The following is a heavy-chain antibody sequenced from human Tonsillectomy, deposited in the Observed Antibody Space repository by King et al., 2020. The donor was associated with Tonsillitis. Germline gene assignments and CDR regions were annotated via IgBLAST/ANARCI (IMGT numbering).Heavy chain of an antibody. D-gene: IGHD1-7*01. CDR3: ASAPNYYYFDW. J-gene: IGHJ4*02. CDR2: IYYSGST. V-gene: IGHV4-28*01. CDR1: GYSISSSNW. Sequence: QLQESGPGLVKPSDTLSLTCAVSGYSISSSNWWGWIRLPPGKGLEWIGSIYYSGSTYYNQSLKSRVTLSVDTSKNQFSLKLSSVTAVDSAVYYCASAPNYYYFDWWGQGTLVTVSS.